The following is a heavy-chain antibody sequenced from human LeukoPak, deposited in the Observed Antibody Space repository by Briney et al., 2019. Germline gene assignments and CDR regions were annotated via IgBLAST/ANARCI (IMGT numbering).Heavy chain of an antibody. J-gene: IGHJ4*02. CDR3: AKDSSSWYQGDFSNC. Sequence: PGGSLRLSCAASGFTFSSYAMSWVRQAPGKGLEWVSTISGSGGSTYYADSVKGRFTISRDNSKNTLYLQMNSLRAEDTAVYYCAKDSSSWYQGDFSNCWGQGTLVTVSS. CDR2: ISGSGGST. D-gene: IGHD6-13*01. CDR1: GFTFSSYA. V-gene: IGHV3-23*01.